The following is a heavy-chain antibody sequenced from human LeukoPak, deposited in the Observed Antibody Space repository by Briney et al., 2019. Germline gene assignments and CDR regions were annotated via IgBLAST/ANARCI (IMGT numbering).Heavy chain of an antibody. CDR1: GFTFSSYA. V-gene: IGHV3-23*01. J-gene: IGHJ1*01. D-gene: IGHD3-22*01. CDR2: ISGSGGST. Sequence: GGSLRLSCAASGFTFSSYAMSWVRQAPGKGLERVSAISGSGGSTYYADSVKGRFTISRDNSKNTLYLQMNSLRAEDTAVYYCAKVPDYYDSSGYPEYFQHWGQGTLVTVSS. CDR3: AKVPDYYDSSGYPEYFQH.